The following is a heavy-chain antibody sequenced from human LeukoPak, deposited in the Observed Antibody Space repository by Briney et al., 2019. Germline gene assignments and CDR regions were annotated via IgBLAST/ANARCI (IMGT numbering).Heavy chain of an antibody. CDR2: ISYDGSNK. CDR3: ARDPSNYYGSGPFDC. Sequence: GGSLRLSCAASGFTFSSYGMHWVRQAPGKGLEWVAVISYDGSNKYYADSVKGRFTISRDNSKNTLYLQMNSLRAEDTAVYYCARDPSNYYGSGPFDCWGQGTLVTVSS. CDR1: GFTFSSYG. V-gene: IGHV3-30*03. J-gene: IGHJ4*02. D-gene: IGHD3-10*01.